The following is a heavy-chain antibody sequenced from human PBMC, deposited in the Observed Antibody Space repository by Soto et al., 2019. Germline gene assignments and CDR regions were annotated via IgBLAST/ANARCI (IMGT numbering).Heavy chain of an antibody. CDR3: AKNGLDNSPSAIDS. V-gene: IGHV3-23*01. CDR2: ITGSGRDT. J-gene: IGHJ4*02. CDR1: GFSFRNNV. Sequence: HGGSLRLSCAASGFSFRNNVLSWVRKAQGKGLDWVSGITGSGRDTYYADSVKGRFTISRDNSKNMVFLQMNSLRAEDTALYYCAKNGLDNSPSAIDSWGPGTLVTVSS. D-gene: IGHD2-8*01.